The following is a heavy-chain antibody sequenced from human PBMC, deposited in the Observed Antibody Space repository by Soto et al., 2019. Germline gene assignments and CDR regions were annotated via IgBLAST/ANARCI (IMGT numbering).Heavy chain of an antibody. V-gene: IGHV4-34*01. CDR2: INHSGST. CDR1: GGSFSGYY. CDR3: ARLVVVAATGWYFDL. Sequence: QVQLQQWGAGLLKPSETLSLTCAVYGGSFSGYYWSWIRQPPGKGLEWIGEINHSGSTNYNPSLKSRVTISVDTSKNQFSLKLSSMTAADTAVYYCARLVVVAATGWYFDLWGRGTLVTVSS. D-gene: IGHD2-15*01. J-gene: IGHJ2*01.